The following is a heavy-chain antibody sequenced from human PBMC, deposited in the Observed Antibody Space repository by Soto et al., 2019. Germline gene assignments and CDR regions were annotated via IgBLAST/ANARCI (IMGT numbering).Heavy chain of an antibody. J-gene: IGHJ5*02. CDR2: IYWDDDK. V-gene: IGHV2-5*02. CDR1: GFSLSTSGVG. CDR3: AHRWLQPNPTYNWFDP. Sequence: GSGPTLVNPTQTLTLTCTFSGFSLSTSGVGVGWIRQPPGKALEWLALIYWDDDKRYSPSLKSRLTITKDTSKNQVVLTMTNMDPVDTATYYCAHRWLQPNPTYNWFDPWGQGTLVTVSS. D-gene: IGHD5-12*01.